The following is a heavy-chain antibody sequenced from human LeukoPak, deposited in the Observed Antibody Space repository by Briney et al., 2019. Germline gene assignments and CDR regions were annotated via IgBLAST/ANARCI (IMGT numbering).Heavy chain of an antibody. CDR2: ISGSGGST. Sequence: GGSLRLSCSASGFTFSSYAMSWVRQAPGKGLEWVSAISGSGGSTYYADSVKGRFTISRDNSKNTLYLQMNSLRAEDTAVYYCAKDGGLWFGEADYWGQGTLVTVSS. CDR1: GFTFSSYA. J-gene: IGHJ4*02. D-gene: IGHD3-10*01. V-gene: IGHV3-23*01. CDR3: AKDGGLWFGEADY.